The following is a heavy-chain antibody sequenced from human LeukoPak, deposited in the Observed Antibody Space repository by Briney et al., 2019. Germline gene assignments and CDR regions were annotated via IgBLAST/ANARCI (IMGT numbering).Heavy chain of an antibody. Sequence: PGGSLRLSCAASGFTFSKSVIHWVRQAPGKGLEWVALIWSDGSIKYYTDSVQGRFIISRDNSKNTVYLQMNSLRAEDTAVYYCATLQWQWELFHWGQGTLVTVSS. V-gene: IGHV3-33*01. D-gene: IGHD1-26*01. CDR3: ATLQWQWELFH. CDR2: IWSDGSIK. J-gene: IGHJ4*02. CDR1: GFTFSKSV.